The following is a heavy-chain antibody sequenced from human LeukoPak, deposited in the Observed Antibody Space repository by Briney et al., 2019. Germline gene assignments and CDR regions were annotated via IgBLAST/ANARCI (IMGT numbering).Heavy chain of an antibody. CDR1: GFPFSSYS. D-gene: IGHD3-22*01. CDR3: ARITYDYDSSGYPED. Sequence: GGFLRLSCAASGFPFSSYSMTWVRQAPGKGLEWVSSISGFGNYIYYADSVKGRFTISRDNAKNSLYLLMNSLRAEDTAVYYCARITYDYDSSGYPEDWGQGTLVTVSS. CDR2: ISGFGNYI. V-gene: IGHV3-21*01. J-gene: IGHJ4*02.